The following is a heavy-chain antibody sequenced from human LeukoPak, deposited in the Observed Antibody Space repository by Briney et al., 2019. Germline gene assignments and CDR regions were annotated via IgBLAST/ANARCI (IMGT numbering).Heavy chain of an antibody. V-gene: IGHV4-30-2*01. J-gene: IGHJ4*02. Sequence: IPSETLSLTCAVSGGSISSGGYSWSWIRQPPGKGLEWTGHIYHSGSTYYNPYLKSRVTISVDRTKNQFSLKLSSVTAADTAVYYCARAQSGPDYYDSSGMYYFDYWGQGTLVTVSS. CDR2: IYHSGST. CDR1: GGSISSGGYS. D-gene: IGHD3-22*01. CDR3: ARAQSGPDYYDSSGMYYFDY.